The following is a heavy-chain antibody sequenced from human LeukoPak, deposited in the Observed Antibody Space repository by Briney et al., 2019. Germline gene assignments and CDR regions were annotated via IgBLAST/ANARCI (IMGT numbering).Heavy chain of an antibody. CDR3: ARDQGYRYGYGDFDY. CDR2: IIPIFGTA. Sequence: PSVKVSCKASGGTFSSYAISWVRQAPGQGLEWMGGIIPIFGTANYAQKFQGRVTITADESTSTAYMELSSLRSEDTAVYYCARDQGYRYGYGDFDYWGQGTLVTVSS. J-gene: IGHJ4*02. D-gene: IGHD5-18*01. CDR1: GGTFSSYA. V-gene: IGHV1-69*13.